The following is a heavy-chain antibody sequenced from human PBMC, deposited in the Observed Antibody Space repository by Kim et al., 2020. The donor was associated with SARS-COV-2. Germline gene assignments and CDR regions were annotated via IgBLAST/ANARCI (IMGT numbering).Heavy chain of an antibody. CDR3: ARVYSSSSWVFDY. CDR2: ISSSSYT. J-gene: IGHJ4*02. D-gene: IGHD6-6*01. CDR1: GFTFSDYY. V-gene: IGHV3-11*05. Sequence: GGSLRLSCAASGFTFSDYYMSWIRQAPGKGLEWVSYISSSSYTNYADSVKGRFTISRDNAKNSLYLQMNSLRAEDTAVYYCARVYSSSSWVFDYWGQGTLVTVSS.